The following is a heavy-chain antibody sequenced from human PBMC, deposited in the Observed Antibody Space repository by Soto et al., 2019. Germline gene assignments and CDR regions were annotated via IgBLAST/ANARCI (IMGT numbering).Heavy chain of an antibody. Sequence: ASVKVSCKVSGYTLTELSMHWVRRAPGKGLEWMGGFDPEDGETIYAQKFQGRVTMTEDTSTDTAYRGRGARRSGDRAVFFCAPGPFFIAGAGIGWSAPGAQEPLVPVSS. D-gene: IGHD6-19*01. CDR1: GYTLTELS. CDR2: FDPEDGET. J-gene: IGHJ5*02. V-gene: IGHV1-24*01. CDR3: APGPFFIAGAGIGWSAP.